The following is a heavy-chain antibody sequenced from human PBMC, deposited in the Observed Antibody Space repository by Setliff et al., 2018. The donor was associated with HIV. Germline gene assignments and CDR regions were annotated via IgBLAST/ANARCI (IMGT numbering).Heavy chain of an antibody. CDR3: ARVGSYDFWSGLYYYYCYMDV. V-gene: IGHV7-4-1*02. J-gene: IGHJ6*03. CDR1: GYTFTSYA. D-gene: IGHD3-3*01. Sequence: ASVKVSCKASGYTFTSYAMNWVRQAPGQGLDWMGWINTNTGNPTYAQGFTGRFVFSLDTSVSTAYLQISSLKAEDTAVYYCARVGSYDFWSGLYYYYCYMDVWGKGTTVT. CDR2: INTNTGNP.